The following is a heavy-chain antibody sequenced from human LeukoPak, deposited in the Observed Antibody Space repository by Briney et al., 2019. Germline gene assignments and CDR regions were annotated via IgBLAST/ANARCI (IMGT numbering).Heavy chain of an antibody. D-gene: IGHD3-22*01. V-gene: IGHV4-39*07. Sequence: SETLSLTCTVSGGSISSSSYYWGWIRQPPGKGLEWIGSIYYSGSTYYNPSLKSRVTISVDTSKNQFSLKLSSVTAADTAVYYCATYYYDPPNYYYYYMDVWGKGTTVTVSS. J-gene: IGHJ6*03. CDR2: IYYSGST. CDR3: ATYYYDPPNYYYYYMDV. CDR1: GGSISSSSYY.